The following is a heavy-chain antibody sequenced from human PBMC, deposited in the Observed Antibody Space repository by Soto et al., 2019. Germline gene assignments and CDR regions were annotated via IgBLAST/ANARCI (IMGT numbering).Heavy chain of an antibody. V-gene: IGHV4-30-4*01. Sequence: SETLPLTCSVSGDSISNLDYFWAWIRQPPGQALEYIGYIYKSSTTYYNPSFESRVAISFDTSKSQFSLNVTSVTAADTAVYFCARGRYCLTGRCFPNWFDSWGQGAMVTVSS. CDR1: GDSISNLDYF. CDR3: ARGRYCLTGRCFPNWFDS. D-gene: IGHD7-27*01. CDR2: IYKSSTT. J-gene: IGHJ5*01.